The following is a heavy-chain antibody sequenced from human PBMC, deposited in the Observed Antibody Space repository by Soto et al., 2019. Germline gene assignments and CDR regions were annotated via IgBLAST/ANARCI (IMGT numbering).Heavy chain of an antibody. CDR2: IIPILGIA. CDR1: GGTFSSYT. J-gene: IGHJ6*02. D-gene: IGHD4-17*01. Sequence: QVQLVQSGAEVKKPGSSVKVSCKASGGTFSSYTISWVRQAPGQGLEWMGRIIPILGIANYAQKFQGRVTITADKSTSTAYMELSSLRSEDTAVYYCARDRTTVTTYYYYGMDVWGQGTTVTVSS. V-gene: IGHV1-69*08. CDR3: ARDRTTVTTYYYYGMDV.